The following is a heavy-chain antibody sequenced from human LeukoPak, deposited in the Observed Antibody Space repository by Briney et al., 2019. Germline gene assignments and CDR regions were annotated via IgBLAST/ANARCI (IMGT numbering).Heavy chain of an antibody. CDR2: ISSSGSTI. Sequence: GGSLRLSCAASGFTFSSYEMNWVRQAPGKGLEWVSYISSSGSTIYYADSVKGRFTISRDNAKNPLYLQMNSLRAEDTAVYYCARVSSIIGIVGADRRYYFDYWGQGTLVTVSS. CDR3: ARVSSIIGIVGADRRYYFDY. V-gene: IGHV3-48*03. J-gene: IGHJ4*02. D-gene: IGHD1-26*01. CDR1: GFTFSSYE.